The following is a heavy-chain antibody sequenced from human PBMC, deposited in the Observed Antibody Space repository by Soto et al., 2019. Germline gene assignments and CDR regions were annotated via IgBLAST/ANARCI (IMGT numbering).Heavy chain of an antibody. J-gene: IGHJ4*02. Sequence: PSETLSLTCAVYGGSFSGYYWSWILQPPGKGLQWIGEINHSGSTHYNPSLKSRVTISVDTSKNQFSLKLSSVTAADTGVYYCARGVYDTIFGVVSLDYWGQGTLVTVSS. CDR2: INHSGST. V-gene: IGHV4-34*01. D-gene: IGHD3-3*01. CDR3: ARGVYDTIFGVVSLDY. CDR1: GGSFSGYY.